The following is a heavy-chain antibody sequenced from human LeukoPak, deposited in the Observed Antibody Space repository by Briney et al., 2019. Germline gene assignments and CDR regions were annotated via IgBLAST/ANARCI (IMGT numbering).Heavy chain of an antibody. CDR1: GFTSSDSS. J-gene: IGHJ4*02. CDR2: ISSSSTTI. V-gene: IGHV3-48*01. CDR3: ARNLNTADDY. D-gene: IGHD5-18*01. Sequence: GGSLRLSCTASGFTSSDSSMNWVRQAPGKGLEWLSYISSSSTTIYYADSVKGRFTISRDDAKNSLYPQMNSLRAEDTAVYYCARNLNTADDYWGQGILVTVSS.